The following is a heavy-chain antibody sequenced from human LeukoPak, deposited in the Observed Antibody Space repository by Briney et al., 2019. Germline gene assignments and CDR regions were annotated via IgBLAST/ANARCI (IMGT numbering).Heavy chain of an antibody. Sequence: PGVSLRLSCAASGITFSSYAMNWARQAPGKGREGVSGISGSGGSTYYADSVKGRFTISRDNSKNTLYLQMNSLRAEDTAVYYCAKDRSAARVGATPTYYFDYWGQGTLVTVSS. CDR3: AKDRSAARVGATPTYYFDY. CDR1: GITFSSYA. V-gene: IGHV3-23*01. D-gene: IGHD1-26*01. CDR2: ISGSGGST. J-gene: IGHJ4*02.